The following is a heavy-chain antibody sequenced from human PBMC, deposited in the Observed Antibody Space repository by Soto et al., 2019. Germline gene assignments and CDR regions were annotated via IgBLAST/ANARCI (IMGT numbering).Heavy chain of an antibody. V-gene: IGHV3-66*01. CDR1: GFTVSSNY. Sequence: GGSLRLSCAASGFTVSSNYMSWVRQAPGKGLEWVSVIYSGGSTYYADSVKGRFTISRDNSKNTLYLQMNSLRAEDTAVYYCARDRGGYSYDDAFDIWGQGTMVTVSS. CDR2: IYSGGST. J-gene: IGHJ3*02. CDR3: ARDRGGYSYDDAFDI. D-gene: IGHD5-18*01.